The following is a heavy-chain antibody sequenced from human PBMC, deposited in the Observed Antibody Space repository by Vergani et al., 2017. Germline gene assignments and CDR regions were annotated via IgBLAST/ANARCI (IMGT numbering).Heavy chain of an antibody. Sequence: QVQLVQSGAEVKKPGASVKVSCKASGYTFTSYYMHWVRQAPGQGLEWMGIINPSGGSTSYAQKFQGRVTMTRDTSTSTVYMELSSLRSEDTAVYYCARDKYSSGWYPHYYYYYMDVWGKGTTVTVSS. CDR1: GYTFTSYY. J-gene: IGHJ6*03. V-gene: IGHV1-46*01. CDR3: ARDKYSSGWYPHYYYYYMDV. D-gene: IGHD6-19*01. CDR2: INPSGGST.